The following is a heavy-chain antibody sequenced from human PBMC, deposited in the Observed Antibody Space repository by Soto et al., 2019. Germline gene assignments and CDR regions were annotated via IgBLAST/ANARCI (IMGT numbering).Heavy chain of an antibody. CDR3: ATHKSHCSSTSCYTWDYYYYGMDV. Sequence: PGESLKISCKGSGYSFSNYWIGWVRQKPGKGLEWMGIIYPGDSDTRYSPSFQGQVTISADKSISTAYLQWSSLKASDTAMYYCATHKSHCSSTSCYTWDYYYYGMDVWGQGTTVTVSS. V-gene: IGHV5-51*01. D-gene: IGHD2-2*02. J-gene: IGHJ6*02. CDR2: IYPGDSDT. CDR1: GYSFSNYW.